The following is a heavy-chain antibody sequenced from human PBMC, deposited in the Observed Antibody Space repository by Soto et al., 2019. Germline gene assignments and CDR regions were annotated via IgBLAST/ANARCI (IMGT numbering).Heavy chain of an antibody. Sequence: QITLKESGPTVVKTTQTLTLTCSLSGFSLNTGGVGVGWIRQPPGKALEWLAVIYWDDDKSWNPSLRDRLTINRDASDDQVVLTVTNMDPVDTGTYYCARRRGGFGGGWTTPYFDYWGQGTLVTVSS. D-gene: IGHD6-19*01. CDR2: IYWDDDK. CDR3: ARRRGGFGGGWTTPYFDY. V-gene: IGHV2-5*02. CDR1: GFSLNTGGVG. J-gene: IGHJ4*02.